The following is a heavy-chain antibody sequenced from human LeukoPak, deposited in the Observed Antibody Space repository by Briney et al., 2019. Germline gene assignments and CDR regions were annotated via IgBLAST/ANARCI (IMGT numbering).Heavy chain of an antibody. V-gene: IGHV3-23*01. D-gene: IGHD3-22*01. CDR3: AKSSYYDSSGYYREYYFDY. CDR2: ISGSGGST. J-gene: IGHJ4*02. Sequence: GGSLRLSCAASRFTFSNYGMSWVRQAPGKGLEWVSAISGSGGSTYYADSVKGRFTISRDNSKNTLYLQMNSLRAEDTAVYYCAKSSYYDSSGYYREYYFDYWGQGTLVTVSS. CDR1: RFTFSNYG.